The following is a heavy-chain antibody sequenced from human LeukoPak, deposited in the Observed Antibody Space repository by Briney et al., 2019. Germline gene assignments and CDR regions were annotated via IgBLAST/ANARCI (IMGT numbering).Heavy chain of an antibody. V-gene: IGHV1-2*02. CDR3: ARDMEATVTSDVDY. CDR2: INPNSGGT. D-gene: IGHD4-17*01. Sequence: ASVKVSCKASGYTFTGYYMHWVRQAAGQGLEWMGWINPNSGGTNYAQKFQGRVTMTRDTSISTAYMELSRLRSDDTAVYYCARDMEATVTSDVDYWGQGTPVTVSS. CDR1: GYTFTGYY. J-gene: IGHJ4*02.